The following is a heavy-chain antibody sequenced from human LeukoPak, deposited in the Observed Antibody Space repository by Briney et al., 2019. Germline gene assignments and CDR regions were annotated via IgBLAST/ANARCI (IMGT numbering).Heavy chain of an antibody. Sequence: GGSLRLSCAASGFTFSSYSMNWVRQAPGKGLEWVSSISSSSSYIYYADSVKGRFTISRDNAKNSLYLQMNSLRAEDTAVYHCARDEPYYYNHAGGDWGQGTLVTVSS. CDR3: ARDEPYYYNHAGGD. J-gene: IGHJ4*02. V-gene: IGHV3-21*01. CDR2: ISSSSSYI. D-gene: IGHD3-10*01. CDR1: GFTFSSYS.